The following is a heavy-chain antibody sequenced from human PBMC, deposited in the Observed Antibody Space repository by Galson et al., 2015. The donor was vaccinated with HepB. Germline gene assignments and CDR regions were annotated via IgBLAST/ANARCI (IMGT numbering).Heavy chain of an antibody. V-gene: IGHV1-8*01. CDR3: ARWRSTVTTSGRDYYGMDV. CDR2: MNPNSGNT. Sequence: SVKVSCKASGYTFTSYDINWVRQATGQGLEWMGWMNPNSGNTGYAQKFQGRVTMTRNTSISTAYMELSSLRSEDTAVYYCARWRSTVTTSGRDYYGMDVWGQGTTVTVSS. J-gene: IGHJ6*02. D-gene: IGHD4-17*01. CDR1: GYTFTSYD.